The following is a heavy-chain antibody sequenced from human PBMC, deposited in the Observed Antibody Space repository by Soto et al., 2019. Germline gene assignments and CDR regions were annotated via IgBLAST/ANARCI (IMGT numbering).Heavy chain of an antibody. CDR1: GFSLTTSGVG. CDR2: LYWDDDK. CDR3: AHSSGRSGDY. V-gene: IGHV2-5*02. J-gene: IGHJ4*02. D-gene: IGHD3-10*01. Sequence: QITLKESGPTLVKPTQTLTLTCTFSGFSLTTSGVGVGWIRQPPGKALEWLALLYWDDDKRYSPSLKSRLTITMDTSNNQVVLTTTNTPPVDTGTYFCAHSSGRSGDYWGQGTLVTVSS.